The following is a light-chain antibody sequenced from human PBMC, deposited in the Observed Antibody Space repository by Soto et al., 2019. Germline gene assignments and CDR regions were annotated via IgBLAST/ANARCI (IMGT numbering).Light chain of an antibody. Sequence: DIQMTQSPSTLSASVGDRVTITCRASQNIRHWLAWYQRKPGEAPQLLIYDASTLQGGVPSRFSGSGSGTESTLTISSLQPDDFATYYCQQYHSFVTFGQGTKVDIK. V-gene: IGKV1-5*01. CDR3: QQYHSFVT. CDR2: DAS. J-gene: IGKJ1*01. CDR1: QNIRHW.